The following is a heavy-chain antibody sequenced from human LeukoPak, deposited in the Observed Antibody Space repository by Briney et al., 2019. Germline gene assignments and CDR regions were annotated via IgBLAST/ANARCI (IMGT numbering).Heavy chain of an antibody. CDR2: INAYNGNT. D-gene: IGHD3-16*01. V-gene: IGHV1-18*01. CDR1: GYTFSSHG. CDR3: AKNVVHTSDYSGFGP. Sequence: ASVKVSRKSSGYTFSSHGINWVRQAPGQGHEGMGWINAYNGNTNYAQNLQGRVTMTTDTSTSTAYMELRSLTSDDTAVYYCAKNVVHTSDYSGFGPWGQGTLVTVSS. J-gene: IGHJ5*02.